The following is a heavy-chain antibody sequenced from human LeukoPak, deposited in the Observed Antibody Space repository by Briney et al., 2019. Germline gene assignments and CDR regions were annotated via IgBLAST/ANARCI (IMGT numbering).Heavy chain of an antibody. CDR3: ARGAYSSSHGYYYYGMDV. D-gene: IGHD6-13*01. CDR2: IYYSGST. Sequence: SETLSLTCTVSGGSISSYYWSWIRQPPGKGLEWIGYIYYSGSTNYNPSPKSRVTISVDTSKNQFSLKLSSVTAADTAVYYCARGAYSSSHGYYYYGMDVWGQGTTVTVSS. J-gene: IGHJ6*02. V-gene: IGHV4-59*01. CDR1: GGSISSYY.